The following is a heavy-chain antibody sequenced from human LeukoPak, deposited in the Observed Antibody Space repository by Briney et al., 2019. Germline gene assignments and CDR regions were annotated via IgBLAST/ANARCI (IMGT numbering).Heavy chain of an antibody. Sequence: ASVSVSCKASGYTFTSYDINWVRQATGQGLEWMGWMNPNSGNTGYAQKFQGRVTITRNTSISTAYMELSSLRSEDTAVYYCARGTGPYYDFWSGSDYYYYMDVWGKGTTVTVSS. CDR2: MNPNSGNT. J-gene: IGHJ6*03. D-gene: IGHD3-3*01. CDR1: GYTFTSYD. V-gene: IGHV1-8*03. CDR3: ARGTGPYYDFWSGSDYYYYMDV.